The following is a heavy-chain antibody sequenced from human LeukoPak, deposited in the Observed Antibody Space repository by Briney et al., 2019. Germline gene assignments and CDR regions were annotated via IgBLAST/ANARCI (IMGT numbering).Heavy chain of an antibody. CDR3: ARDGELGSPADAFDI. J-gene: IGHJ3*02. Sequence: GGSLRLSCAASGFTFRSYWMTWVRQYPGKGLEWVANIKQDGSETYYADSVKGRFTISRDNAKRSLYVQMNSLRAEDTAVYYCARDGELGSPADAFDIWGQGTMVTVSS. D-gene: IGHD1-26*01. CDR1: GFTFRSYW. CDR2: IKQDGSET. V-gene: IGHV3-7*01.